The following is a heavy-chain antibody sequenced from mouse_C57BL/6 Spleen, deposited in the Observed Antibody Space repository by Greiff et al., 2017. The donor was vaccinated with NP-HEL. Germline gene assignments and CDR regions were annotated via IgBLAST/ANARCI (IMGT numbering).Heavy chain of an antibody. V-gene: IGHV14-2*01. D-gene: IGHD2-5*01. CDR3: ARGRSYSKGGFAY. Sequence: VQLQQSGAELVKPGASVKLSCTASGFNIKDYYMNWVKQRTEQGLEWIGRIDPEDGDTKYAPKFQGKATITADISSNTAYLQISSQTSADTAVDYCARGRSYSKGGFAYWGQGTLLTVSS. J-gene: IGHJ3*01. CDR2: IDPEDGDT. CDR1: GFNIKDYY.